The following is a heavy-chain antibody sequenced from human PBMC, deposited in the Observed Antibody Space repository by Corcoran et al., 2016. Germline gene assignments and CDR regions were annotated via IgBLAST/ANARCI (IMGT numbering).Heavy chain of an antibody. D-gene: IGHD3-10*01. V-gene: IGHV1-2*02. J-gene: IGHJ4*02. CDR3: ARAAGADLPDY. CDR2: INPNSGGA. Sequence: QVQLVQSGAEVKKPGASVKVSCKASGYTFTDYYMHWVRQAPGQGLEWMGWINPNSGGAKYAQKFQGRVTMTRDTSISTAYMELSRLRSDDTAVYYWARAAGADLPDYWGQGTLVTVSS. CDR1: GYTFTDYY.